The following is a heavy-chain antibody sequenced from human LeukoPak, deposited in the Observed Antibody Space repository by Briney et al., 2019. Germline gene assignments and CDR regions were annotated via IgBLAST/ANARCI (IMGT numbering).Heavy chain of an antibody. Sequence: ASVKVSCKASGYTFTGYYMHWVRQAPGQGLEWMGRINPNSGGTNYAQKFQGRVTMTRDTSTSTAYMELSSLRSEDTAVYYCATTEYQLHTVYRDYWGQGTLVTVSS. CDR2: INPNSGGT. D-gene: IGHD2-2*01. CDR1: GYTFTGYY. J-gene: IGHJ4*02. CDR3: ATTEYQLHTVYRDY. V-gene: IGHV1-2*06.